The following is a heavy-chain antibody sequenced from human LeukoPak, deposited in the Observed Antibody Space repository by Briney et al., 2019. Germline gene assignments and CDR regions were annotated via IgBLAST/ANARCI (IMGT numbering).Heavy chain of an antibody. J-gene: IGHJ3*02. Sequence: SVKVSCKASGGTFSSYAISWVRQAPGQGLEWMGRIIPILGIANYAQKFQGRVTMTRNTSISTAYMELSSLRSEDTAVYYCARVHIWGQGTMVTVSS. CDR3: ARVHI. V-gene: IGHV1-69*04. CDR1: GGTFSSYA. CDR2: IIPILGIA.